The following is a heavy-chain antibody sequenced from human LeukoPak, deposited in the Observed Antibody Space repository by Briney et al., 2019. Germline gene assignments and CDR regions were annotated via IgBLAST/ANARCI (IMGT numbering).Heavy chain of an antibody. CDR2: IYYSGST. J-gene: IGHJ6*03. CDR1: GGSISSYY. D-gene: IGHD6-13*01. Sequence: PSETLSLTCTVSGGSISSYYWGWIRQPPGKGLEWIGSIYYSGSTYYNPSLNSRVTISRDTSKNHFSLELSSVTAADTAVYFCARGRVSSSSWSSTYYYYFYMDVWGKGTTVTVSS. CDR3: ARGRVSSSSWSSTYYYYFYMDV. V-gene: IGHV4-39*07.